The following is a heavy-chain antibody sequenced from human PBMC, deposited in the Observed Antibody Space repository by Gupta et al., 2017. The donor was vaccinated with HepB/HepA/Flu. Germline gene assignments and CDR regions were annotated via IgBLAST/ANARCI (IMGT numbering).Heavy chain of an antibody. CDR1: GLSVRSNY. Sequence: EVQLVESGGGLIQPGGSLKIACAASGLSVRSNYMHWVRQAPGKGLEWVSVIYRGGSTHYADSVRGRFTISRDNSKNMVYLQMNSLRAEDTAVYYCAREKQRDAFDIWGQGTLVSVSS. J-gene: IGHJ3*02. V-gene: IGHV3-53*01. CDR3: AREKQRDAFDI. CDR2: IYRGGST.